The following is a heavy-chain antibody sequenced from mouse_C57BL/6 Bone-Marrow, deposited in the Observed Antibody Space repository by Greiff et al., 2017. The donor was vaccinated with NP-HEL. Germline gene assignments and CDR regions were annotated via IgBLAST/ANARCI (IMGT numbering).Heavy chain of an antibody. CDR1: GYTFTDYY. J-gene: IGHJ2*01. V-gene: IGHV1-76*01. CDR3: TRDRGFDY. D-gene: IGHD3-2*01. Sequence: QVQLQQSGAELVRPGASVKLSCKASGYTFTDYYINWVKQRPGQGLEWIARIYPGSGNTYYNEKFKGKATLTAEKSSSTAYMELSSLTNEDSAVYYCTRDRGFDYWGQGTTLTVSS. CDR2: IYPGSGNT.